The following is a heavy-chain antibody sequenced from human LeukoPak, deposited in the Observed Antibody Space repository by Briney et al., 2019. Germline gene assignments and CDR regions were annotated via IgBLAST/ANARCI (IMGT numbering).Heavy chain of an antibody. D-gene: IGHD4-23*01. Sequence: GGSLRLSCAASGFTFSSYSMNWVRQAPGKGLEWVSSISSSSSYIYYADSVKGRFTISRDNAKNSLHLQMNSLRAEDTAVYYCARAPSAGNAFDIWGQGTMVTVSS. CDR1: GFTFSSYS. V-gene: IGHV3-21*01. CDR2: ISSSSSYI. CDR3: ARAPSAGNAFDI. J-gene: IGHJ3*02.